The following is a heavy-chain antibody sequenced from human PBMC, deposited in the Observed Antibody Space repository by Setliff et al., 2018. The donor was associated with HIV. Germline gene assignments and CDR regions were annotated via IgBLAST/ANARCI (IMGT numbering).Heavy chain of an antibody. D-gene: IGHD3-3*01. CDR1: GFMFGDNA. CDR2: ISGSSTTI. Sequence: PGGSLRLSCTASGFMFGDNAMSWVRQAPGKGLEWVSYISGSSTTIYYADSGKGRFTISRDNAKNSLYLQMNSLRVEDTAVYYCARGGPLEWSYYPRPNWFDPWGQGTLVTVS. V-gene: IGHV3-48*03. J-gene: IGHJ5*02. CDR3: ARGGPLEWSYYPRPNWFDP.